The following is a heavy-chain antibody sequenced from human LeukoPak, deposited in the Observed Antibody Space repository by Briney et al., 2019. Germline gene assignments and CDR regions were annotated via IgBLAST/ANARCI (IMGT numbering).Heavy chain of an antibody. J-gene: IGHJ4*02. V-gene: IGHV1-18*01. CDR2: ISAYNGNT. CDR1: GYTFTSYG. CDR3: AREMPSVMITFGGVIALDY. D-gene: IGHD3-16*02. Sequence: ASVKVSCKASGYTFTSYGISWVRQAPGQGLGWMGWISAYNGNTNYAQKLQGRVTMTTDTSTSTAYMELRSLRSDDTAVYYCAREMPSVMITFGGVIALDYWGQGTLVTVSS.